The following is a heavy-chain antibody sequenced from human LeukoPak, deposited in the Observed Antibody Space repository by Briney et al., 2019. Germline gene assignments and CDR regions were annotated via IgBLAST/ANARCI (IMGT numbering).Heavy chain of an antibody. CDR2: IWYDGSNK. V-gene: IGHV3-33*01. J-gene: IGHJ4*02. CDR3: ARAGLGASADV. Sequence: GGSLRLSCVASGFTFSSYGMHWVRQVPGRGLEWVALIWYDGSNKYYVDSVRGRFIISRDNSKNTHYLQMNGLRSDDTAIYYCARAGLGASADVWGQGTLVTVSS. CDR1: GFTFSSYG. D-gene: IGHD6-13*01.